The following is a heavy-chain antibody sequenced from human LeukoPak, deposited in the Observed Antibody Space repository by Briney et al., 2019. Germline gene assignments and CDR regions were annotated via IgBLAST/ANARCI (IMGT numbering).Heavy chain of an antibody. Sequence: GGSLRLSCAASGFTVSSNHMTWVRQAPGKGLEWISITYSGDNTYYTDSVKGRFTISRDNSKNTLYLQVNSLRAEDTGVYFCARPGYYYGSGSTFYAMDVWGQGTTVTVSS. J-gene: IGHJ6*02. CDR3: ARPGYYYGSGSTFYAMDV. CDR1: GFTVSSNH. V-gene: IGHV3-66*02. D-gene: IGHD3-10*01. CDR2: TYSGDNT.